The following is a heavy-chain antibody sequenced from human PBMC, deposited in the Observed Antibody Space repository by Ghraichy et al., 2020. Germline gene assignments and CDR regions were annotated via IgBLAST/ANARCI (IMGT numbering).Heavy chain of an antibody. CDR2: IGSAGDT. J-gene: IGHJ4*02. D-gene: IGHD2-2*01. CDR1: GFTFSSYD. Sequence: GGSLRLSCAASGFTFSSYDMHWVRQATGKGLEWVSGIGSAGDTYYPGSLKGRFTISRENAKKSLYLQMNSLRVGDTAVYHCVRGGEASTSLDRWGQGTLVTVSS. CDR3: VRGGEASTSLDR. V-gene: IGHV3-13*01.